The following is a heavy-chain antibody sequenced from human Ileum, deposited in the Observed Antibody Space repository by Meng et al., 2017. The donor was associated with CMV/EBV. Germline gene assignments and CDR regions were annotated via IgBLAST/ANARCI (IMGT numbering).Heavy chain of an antibody. J-gene: IGHJ5*02. CDR1: GGSISSSNYY. D-gene: IGHD2-2*01. Sequence: CTVSGGSISSSNYYWGWMRQTPGKGLEWIGSIYYSGSTYYKPSLKSRVTISVDTSKNQFSLSLSSVTAADTAVYYCARHSSTHSPFDPWGQGTLVTVSS. V-gene: IGHV4-39*01. CDR3: ARHSSTHSPFDP. CDR2: IYYSGST.